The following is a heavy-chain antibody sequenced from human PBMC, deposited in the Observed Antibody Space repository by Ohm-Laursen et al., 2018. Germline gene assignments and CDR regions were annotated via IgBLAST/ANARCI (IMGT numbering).Heavy chain of an antibody. D-gene: IGHD5-12*01. CDR1: GFTFSNYW. J-gene: IGHJ4*02. CDR2: IKQDGSEQ. Sequence: GSLRLSCAASGFTFSNYWMSWVRQAPGKGLEWVANIKQDGSEQYYVDSVEGRLTISRDNAKNSLYLQMNSLRAEDTALYYCVKDSGYDFTSLDYWGQGTLVTVSS. V-gene: IGHV3-7*03. CDR3: VKDSGYDFTSLDY.